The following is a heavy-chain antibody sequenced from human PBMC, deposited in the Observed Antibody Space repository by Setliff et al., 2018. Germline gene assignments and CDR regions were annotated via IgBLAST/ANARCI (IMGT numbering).Heavy chain of an antibody. V-gene: IGHV3-11*04. Sequence: PGGSLRLSCAASGFTFSDSYMSWIRQAPGKGLEWVSYISSSASTIYYADSVKGRFTISRDNAKNSLYLQMNSLRAEDTAVYYCARFVVVPAEHFDYWGQGTLVTVS. CDR1: GFTFSDSY. CDR3: ARFVVVPAEHFDY. D-gene: IGHD2-2*01. J-gene: IGHJ4*02. CDR2: ISSSASTI.